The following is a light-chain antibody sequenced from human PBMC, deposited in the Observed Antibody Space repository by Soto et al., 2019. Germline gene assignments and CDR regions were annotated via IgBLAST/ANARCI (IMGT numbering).Light chain of an antibody. V-gene: IGKV1-5*01. J-gene: IGKJ1*01. CDR1: QSISSW. Sequence: DMQMTQSPSTLSASVGERVTMTNRASQSISSWLAWYQQKPGKAPKLLIYDASSLESGVPSRFSGSGSVTELNLTISSLQPDEFSTYYGQQYNSHSETFGQGTKVDIK. CDR3: QQYNSHSET. CDR2: DAS.